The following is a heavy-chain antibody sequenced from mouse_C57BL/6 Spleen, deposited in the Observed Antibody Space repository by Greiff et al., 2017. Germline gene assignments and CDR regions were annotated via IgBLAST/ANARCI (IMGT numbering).Heavy chain of an antibody. D-gene: IGHD4-1*01. CDR3: ARSGRGDYFDY. CDR2: IRNKANGYTT. CDR1: GFTFTDYY. J-gene: IGHJ2*01. V-gene: IGHV7-3*01. Sequence: EVQLVESGGGLVQPGGSLSLSCAASGFTFTDYYMSWVRQPPGKALEWLGFIRNKANGYTTEYSASVKGRFTISRDNYQSILYLQINAPRAEDSATYYFARSGRGDYFDYWGQGTTLTVSS.